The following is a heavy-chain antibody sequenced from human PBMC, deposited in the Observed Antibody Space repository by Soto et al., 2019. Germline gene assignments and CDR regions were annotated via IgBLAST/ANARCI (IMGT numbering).Heavy chain of an antibody. D-gene: IGHD3-22*01. Sequence: GGSLRLSCAASGFTFSSYAMSWVRQAPGKGLEWVSAISGSGGSTYYADSVKGRFTISRDNSKNTLYLQMNSLRAEDTAVYYCAKWSTYYYDSSGEFDYWGQGTLVTVSS. J-gene: IGHJ4*02. CDR3: AKWSTYYYDSSGEFDY. V-gene: IGHV3-23*01. CDR2: ISGSGGST. CDR1: GFTFSSYA.